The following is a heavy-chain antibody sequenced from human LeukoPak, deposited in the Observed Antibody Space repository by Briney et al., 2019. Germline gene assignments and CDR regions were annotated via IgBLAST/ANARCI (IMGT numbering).Heavy chain of an antibody. CDR2: IWYDGSNK. V-gene: IGHV3-33*01. Sequence: PGRSLRLSCAASGFTFSSYGMHWVLQAPGKGLEWVAVIWYDGSNKYYADSVKGRFTISRDNSKNTLYLQMNSLRAEDTAVYYCAISSTVTTLFDYWGQGTLVTVSS. D-gene: IGHD4-17*01. J-gene: IGHJ4*02. CDR3: AISSTVTTLFDY. CDR1: GFTFSSYG.